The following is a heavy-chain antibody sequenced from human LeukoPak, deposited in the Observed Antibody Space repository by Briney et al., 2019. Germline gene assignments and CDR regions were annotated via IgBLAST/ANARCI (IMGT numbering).Heavy chain of an antibody. CDR1: GFTFSSYE. V-gene: IGHV3-48*03. CDR3: ARPPAVVGATTAVDY. CDR2: ISSSGSTI. D-gene: IGHD1-26*01. J-gene: IGHJ4*02. Sequence: GGSLRLSCVASGFTFSSYEMNWVRQAPGKGLEWVSYISSSGSTIYYADSVKGRFTISRDNAKNSLYLQMNSLRAEDTAVYYCARPPAVVGATTAVDYWGQGTLVTVSS.